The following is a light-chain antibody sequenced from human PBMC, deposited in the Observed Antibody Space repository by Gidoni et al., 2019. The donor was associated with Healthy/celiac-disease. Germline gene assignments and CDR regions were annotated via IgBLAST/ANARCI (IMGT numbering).Light chain of an antibody. J-gene: IGKJ1*01. Sequence: DIQTTQSPSSLSASVGYRFIITCRASSGIRNDLGWYQQKPGKAPRRLIYAASSLQSGVPSRFSGSGSGTDFTLTISSLQPEDFATYYCLQHDSYPQTFGQXTKLEIK. V-gene: IGKV1-17*01. CDR2: AAS. CDR3: LQHDSYPQT. CDR1: SGIRND.